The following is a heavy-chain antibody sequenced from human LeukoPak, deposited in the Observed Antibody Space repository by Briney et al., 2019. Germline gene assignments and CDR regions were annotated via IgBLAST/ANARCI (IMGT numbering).Heavy chain of an antibody. CDR2: INPNSGNT. D-gene: IGHD5-18*01. J-gene: IGHJ4*02. V-gene: IGHV1-8*01. Sequence: ASVKVSCKASGYTFTSYDINWVRQATGQGLEWMGWINPNSGNTGYAQKFQGRVTMTRNTSISTAYMELRSLRSDDTAVYYCARDLELMDYSYSYWGQGTLVTVSS. CDR3: ARDLELMDYSYSY. CDR1: GYTFTSYD.